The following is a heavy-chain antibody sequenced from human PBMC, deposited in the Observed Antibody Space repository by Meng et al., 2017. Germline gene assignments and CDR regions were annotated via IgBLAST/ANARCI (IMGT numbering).Heavy chain of an antibody. J-gene: IGHJ4*02. V-gene: IGHV3-30*04. D-gene: IGHD3-22*01. CDR2: ISYDGSNK. CDR1: GFTFSSYA. Sequence: GESLKISCAASGFTFSSYAMHWVRQAPGKGLEWVAVISYDGSNKYYADSVKGRFTISRDNSKNTLYLQMNSLRAEDTAVYYCARDQVDYYDSSGYSDYWAQGTLVTVPQ. CDR3: ARDQVDYYDSSGYSDY.